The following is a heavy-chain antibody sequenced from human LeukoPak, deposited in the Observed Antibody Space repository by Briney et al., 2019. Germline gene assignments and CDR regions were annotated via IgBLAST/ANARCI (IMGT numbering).Heavy chain of an antibody. D-gene: IGHD6-25*01. CDR1: GGSISSYY. Sequence: SETLSLTCTVSGGSISSYYWSWLRQPPGKGLEWIGYIYYSGSTNYNPSLKSRVTISVDTSKNQFSLKLSPVTAADTAVYYCARQGGGFWYFDLWGRGTLVTVSS. V-gene: IGHV4-59*08. CDR3: ARQGGGFWYFDL. CDR2: IYYSGST. J-gene: IGHJ2*01.